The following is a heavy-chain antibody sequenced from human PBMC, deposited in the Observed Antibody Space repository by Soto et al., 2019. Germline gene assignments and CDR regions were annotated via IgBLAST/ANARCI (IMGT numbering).Heavy chain of an antibody. D-gene: IGHD6-13*01. CDR1: GGSISSSCYY. CDR2: IYYSGST. Sequence: SETLSLTCTISGGSISSSCYYWGWIRKPPGKGLEWIGSIYYSGSTYYNPSLESRVTISVDTSKNQFSLKLSPVTAADTAVYYCARGSSSFPWYYYYAMDVLVQGTSVT. J-gene: IGHJ6*02. CDR3: ARGSSSFPWYYYYAMDV. V-gene: IGHV4-39*01.